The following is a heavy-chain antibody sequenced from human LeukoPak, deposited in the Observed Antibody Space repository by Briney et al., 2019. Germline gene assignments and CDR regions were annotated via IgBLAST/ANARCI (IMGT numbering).Heavy chain of an antibody. D-gene: IGHD2-2*01. Sequence: ASVKVSCKASGYTFTGYYMHWVRQAPGQGLEWMGWISPNSGDTNYAQKFQGRVTMTRDTSITTAYMELSRLRSDDTAVYYCARMGRYRTSTSCPAGDFYMDVWGKGTTVTVSS. CDR1: GYTFTGYY. V-gene: IGHV1-2*02. CDR2: ISPNSGDT. J-gene: IGHJ6*03. CDR3: ARMGRYRTSTSCPAGDFYMDV.